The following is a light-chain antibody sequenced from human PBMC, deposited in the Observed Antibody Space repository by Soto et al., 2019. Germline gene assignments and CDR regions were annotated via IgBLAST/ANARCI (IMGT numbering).Light chain of an antibody. V-gene: IGLV2-8*01. J-gene: IGLJ2*01. CDR1: SSDVGGYNY. Sequence: QSVLTQPPSASGSRGQSVTISCTGTSSDVGGYNYVSWYQQHPGQAPKLLIYEVSKRPSGVPDRFSGSKSGNTASLTVSGLQAEDEADYYCSSYGGNNNLLFGGGTKLTVL. CDR2: EVS. CDR3: SSYGGNNNLL.